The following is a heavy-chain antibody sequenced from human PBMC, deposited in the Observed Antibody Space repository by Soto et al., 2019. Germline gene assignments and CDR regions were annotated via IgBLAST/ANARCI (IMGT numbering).Heavy chain of an antibody. Sequence: ASVKVSCKASGYTFTTYYMHWVRQAPGQGLEWMGIIYPSGGSTSYAQKFQGRVTMTRDTSTSTVYMELSSLRSEDTAVYYCARDVDDSSGYPDTWGPYYYYGMDVWGQGTTVTVSS. CDR2: IYPSGGST. CDR1: GYTFTTYY. CDR3: ARDVDDSSGYPDTWGPYYYYGMDV. V-gene: IGHV1-46*01. J-gene: IGHJ6*02. D-gene: IGHD3-22*01.